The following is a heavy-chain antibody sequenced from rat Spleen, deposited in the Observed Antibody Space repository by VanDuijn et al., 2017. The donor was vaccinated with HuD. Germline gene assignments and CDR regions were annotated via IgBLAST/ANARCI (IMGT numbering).Heavy chain of an antibody. CDR2: ISYEGSST. D-gene: IGHD5-1*01. J-gene: IGHJ4*01. V-gene: IGHV5-22*01. Sequence: EVQLVESGGGLVQPGRSLKLSCAASGFTYSNYVMAWVSQAPTKGLEWVASISYEGSSTYYGDSVKGRFTISRDIAKSTLYLQMNSLRSEDTATYYCARPGSYYVMDAWGQGASVTVSS. CDR3: ARPGSYYVMDA. CDR1: GFTYSNYV.